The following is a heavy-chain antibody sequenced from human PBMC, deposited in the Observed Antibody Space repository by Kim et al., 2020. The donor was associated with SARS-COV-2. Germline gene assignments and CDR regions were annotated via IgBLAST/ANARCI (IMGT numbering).Heavy chain of an antibody. J-gene: IGHJ6*02. D-gene: IGHD5-18*01. CDR1: GFTFSSYW. V-gene: IGHV3-7*01. Sequence: GGSLRLSCAASGFTFSSYWMSWVRQAPGKGLEWVANIKQDGSEKYYVDSVKGRFTISRDNAKNSLYLQMNSLRAEDTAVYYCARDRYSYGYGYYYGMDVWGQGTTVTVSS. CDR3: ARDRYSYGYGYYYGMDV. CDR2: IKQDGSEK.